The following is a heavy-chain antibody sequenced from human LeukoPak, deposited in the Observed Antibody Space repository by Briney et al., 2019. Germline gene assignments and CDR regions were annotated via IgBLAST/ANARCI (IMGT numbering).Heavy chain of an antibody. D-gene: IGHD3-3*01. Sequence: GASLRLSCAASGFTFSSYAMSWVRQAPGKGLEWVSIVYSEGTTYYADSVKGRFSISRDISKNTVTLQMSSLRAEDTAVYYCARDRFNGMDVWGQGTTVTVSS. CDR3: ARDRFNGMDV. CDR1: GFTFSSYA. CDR2: VYSEGTT. J-gene: IGHJ6*02. V-gene: IGHV3-66*01.